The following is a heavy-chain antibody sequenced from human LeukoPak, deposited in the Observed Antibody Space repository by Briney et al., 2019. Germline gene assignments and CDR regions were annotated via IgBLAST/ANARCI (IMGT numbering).Heavy chain of an antibody. V-gene: IGHV4-59*11. CDR3: ARERQWLVLHYYYYYMDV. D-gene: IGHD6-19*01. CDR2: IYYSGST. Sequence: SETLSLTCTVSGGSISSHYWSWIRQPPGKGLEWIGYIYYSGSTNYNPSLKSRVTISVDTSKNQFFLKLSSVTAADTAVYYCARERQWLVLHYYYYYMDVWGKGTTVTVSS. J-gene: IGHJ6*03. CDR1: GGSISSHY.